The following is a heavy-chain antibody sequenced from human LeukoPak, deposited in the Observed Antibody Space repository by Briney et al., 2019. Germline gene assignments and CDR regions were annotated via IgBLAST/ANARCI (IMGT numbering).Heavy chain of an antibody. Sequence: ASVKVSCKTSGYTFTRYAIHWVRQAPGQRLEWMGWINTGNGNTKYSEKLQGRVTITRDTSASTAYMELSSLRSEDTAVYYCASDESDWGQGTLVTVSS. V-gene: IGHV1-3*04. CDR1: GYTFTRYA. CDR3: ASDESD. J-gene: IGHJ4*02. CDR2: INTGNGNT.